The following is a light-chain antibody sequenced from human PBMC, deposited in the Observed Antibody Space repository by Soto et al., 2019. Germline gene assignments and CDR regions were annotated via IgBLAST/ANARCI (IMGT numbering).Light chain of an antibody. CDR3: QGWDSSSAHVV. Sequence: SYELTQPPSGSVAPGQTSRITCGGNNIGSKSVHWYQQKPGQAPLLVVYDDSDRPSGIPERFSGSNSGNTATLTISRVEDGDEAVYCIQGWDSSSAHVVFGGATKLTVL. J-gene: IGLJ2*01. V-gene: IGLV3-21*02. CDR2: DDS. CDR1: NIGSKS.